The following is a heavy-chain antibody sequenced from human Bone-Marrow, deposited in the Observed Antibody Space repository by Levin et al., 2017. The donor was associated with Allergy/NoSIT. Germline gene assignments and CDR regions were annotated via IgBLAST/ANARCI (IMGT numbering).Heavy chain of an antibody. CDR3: ARCSTRDDIWFDP. D-gene: IGHD2-2*01. Sequence: SCAASGFTFINYWMSWLRQAPGKGLEWVAGIKQDGSQKYYVDSVKGRFTISRDNAKNSVYLQMDSLRAEDTAVYYCARCSTRDDIWFDPWGQGTLVTVSS. V-gene: IGHV3-7*01. J-gene: IGHJ5*02. CDR1: GFTFINYW. CDR2: IKQDGSQK.